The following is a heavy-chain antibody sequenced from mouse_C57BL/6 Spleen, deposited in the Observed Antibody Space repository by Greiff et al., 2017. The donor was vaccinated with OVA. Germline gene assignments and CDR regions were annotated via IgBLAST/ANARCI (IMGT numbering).Heavy chain of an antibody. Sequence: QVQLKQPGAELVKPGASVKMSCKASGYTFTSYWITWVKQRPGQGLEWIGDIYPGSGSTNYNEKFKSKATLTVDTSSSTAYMQLSSLTSEDSAVYYCARYGNYVWYFDVWGTGTTVTVSS. J-gene: IGHJ1*03. CDR2: IYPGSGST. CDR1: GYTFTSYW. V-gene: IGHV1-55*01. CDR3: ARYGNYVWYFDV. D-gene: IGHD2-1*01.